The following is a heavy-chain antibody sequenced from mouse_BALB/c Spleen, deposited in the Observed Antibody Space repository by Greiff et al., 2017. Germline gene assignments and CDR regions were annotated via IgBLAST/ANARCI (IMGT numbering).Heavy chain of an antibody. V-gene: IGHV2-6-4*01. Sequence: QVQLKESGPGLVAPSQRLSITCTASGFSLTRYSVHWVRQPPGKGLGWLGMIWGGGSTDYNSALISRLSISKDNSKSHVILKMNSLQTDDTATYCCTRYGNFGYWGQGTLVTVSA. CDR3: TRYGNFGY. J-gene: IGHJ3*01. CDR1: GFSLTRYS. CDR2: IWGGGST. D-gene: IGHD2-10*02.